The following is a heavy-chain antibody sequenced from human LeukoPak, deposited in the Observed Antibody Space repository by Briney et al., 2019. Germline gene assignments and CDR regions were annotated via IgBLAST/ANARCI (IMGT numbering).Heavy chain of an antibody. V-gene: IGHV1-18*01. Sequence: ASVKVSCKTSGYTFTSIGITWVRQAPGQGLEWMGWISGYDGNTHSAQNFQGRVTMTTDTSTATGYMEVTSLRSDDTAVYFCARGNRGYSDHWGQGTLVTVSS. CDR2: ISGYDGNT. D-gene: IGHD2/OR15-2a*01. CDR1: GYTFTSIG. CDR3: ARGNRGYSDH. J-gene: IGHJ4*02.